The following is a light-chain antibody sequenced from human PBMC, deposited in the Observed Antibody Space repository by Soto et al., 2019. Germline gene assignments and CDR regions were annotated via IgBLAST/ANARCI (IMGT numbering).Light chain of an antibody. CDR1: QSVSSY. V-gene: IGKV3-11*01. CDR2: DAS. Sequence: EIVLTQSPATLSLSPGERATLSCRASQSVSSYLAWYQQKPGQGPRLLIYDASNRATGIPARFSGSGSGTDFTLTISRLEPEDFAVYYCQQRSNWPLTFCGGTKVEIK. J-gene: IGKJ4*01. CDR3: QQRSNWPLT.